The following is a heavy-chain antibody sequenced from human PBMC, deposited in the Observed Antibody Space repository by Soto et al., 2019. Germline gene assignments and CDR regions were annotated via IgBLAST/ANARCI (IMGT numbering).Heavy chain of an antibody. V-gene: IGHV1-69*08. CDR3: ARDPPTEGANTAVAGRVFDY. CDR1: GGTFSSYT. D-gene: IGHD6-19*01. CDR2: IIPILGIA. Sequence: QVQLVQSGAEVKKPGSSVKVSCKASGGTFSSYTISWVRQAPGQGLEWMGRIIPILGIANYAQKFQGRVTITADKTTTTDYMELSSLRPENTAVYDCARDPPTEGANTAVAGRVFDYWGQGTLVTVSS. J-gene: IGHJ4*02.